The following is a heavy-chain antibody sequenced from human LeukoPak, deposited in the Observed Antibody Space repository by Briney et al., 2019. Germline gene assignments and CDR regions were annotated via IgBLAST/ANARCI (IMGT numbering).Heavy chain of an antibody. Sequence: SETLSLTCAVYGGSFSGYYWSWIRQPPGKGLEWIGEINHSGSTNYNPSLKSRVTISADTSKNQFSLKLSSVTAADTAVYYCARGIAAAGTAEGGVSYGMDVWGKGTTVTVSS. CDR3: ARGIAAAGTAEGGVSYGMDV. CDR1: GGSFSGYY. V-gene: IGHV4-34*01. CDR2: INHSGST. D-gene: IGHD6-13*01. J-gene: IGHJ6*04.